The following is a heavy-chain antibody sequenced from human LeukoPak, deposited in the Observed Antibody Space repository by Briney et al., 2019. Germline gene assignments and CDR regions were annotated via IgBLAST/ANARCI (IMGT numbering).Heavy chain of an antibody. CDR1: GYSISSGNY. CDR2: IYHSGST. D-gene: IGHD3-10*01. CDR3: AREGSWFNFDY. J-gene: IGHJ4*02. V-gene: IGHV4-38-2*02. Sequence: SETLSLTCSVSGYSISSGNYWGWIRLPPGKGLQWIGSIYHSGSTYYNPSLKSRVTISVDTSKNQFSLKLSSVTAADTAVYYCAREGSWFNFDYWGQGTLVTVSS.